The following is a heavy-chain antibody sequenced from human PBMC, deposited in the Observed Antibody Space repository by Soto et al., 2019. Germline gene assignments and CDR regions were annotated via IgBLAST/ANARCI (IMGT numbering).Heavy chain of an antibody. Sequence: GGSPRLSCAASGFTFSSYAMSWVRQAPGKGLEWVSAISGSGGSTYYADSVKGRFTISRDDSKNTLYLQMNSLRAEDTAVYYCAKVWGYCSGGSCYSDYYYGMDVWGQGTTVTV. J-gene: IGHJ6*02. CDR1: GFTFSSYA. CDR2: ISGSGGST. V-gene: IGHV3-23*01. D-gene: IGHD2-15*01. CDR3: AKVWGYCSGGSCYSDYYYGMDV.